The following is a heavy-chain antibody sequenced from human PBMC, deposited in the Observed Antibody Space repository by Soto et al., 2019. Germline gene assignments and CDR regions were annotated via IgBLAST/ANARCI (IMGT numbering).Heavy chain of an antibody. V-gene: IGHV1-3*01. CDR1: GYSFTSYA. J-gene: IGHJ6*03. CDR2: INAGNGDT. CDR3: ARGGIHAHYYMDV. Sequence: QVQVVQSGAEVKKPGASVKVSCKASGYSFTSYAMQWVRQAPGQRLEWMGWINAGNGDTKYSQRFQDRVTITGDTSASTAYMELSSLRSEDTAVYYCARGGIHAHYYMDVWGTGTTVTVSS. D-gene: IGHD6-25*01.